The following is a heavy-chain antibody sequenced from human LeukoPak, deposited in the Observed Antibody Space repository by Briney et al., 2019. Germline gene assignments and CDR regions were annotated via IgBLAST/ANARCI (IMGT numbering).Heavy chain of an antibody. J-gene: IGHJ3*02. Sequence: ASVKVSCKASGYTFKSYGISWVRQAPGQGLEWMGWISAYNGNTNYAQKLQGRVTMTTDTSTSTAYMKLRSLRSDDTAVYYCARDRVYGVKNSYAFDIWGQGTLVTVSS. CDR1: GYTFKSYG. CDR3: ARDRVYGVKNSYAFDI. V-gene: IGHV1-18*01. CDR2: ISAYNGNT. D-gene: IGHD4-17*01.